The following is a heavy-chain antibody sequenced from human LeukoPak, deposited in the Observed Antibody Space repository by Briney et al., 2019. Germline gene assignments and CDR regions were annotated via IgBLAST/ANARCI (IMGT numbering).Heavy chain of an antibody. Sequence: ASVKVSCKASGYTFTSYDINWVRQATGQGLEWMGWMNPNSGNTGYAQKFQGRVTMTRNTSISTAYMELSSLRSEDTAVYYCARGRTSSSWSYYYYYYMDVWGKGTTVTISS. J-gene: IGHJ6*03. CDR3: ARGRTSSSWSYYYYYYMDV. CDR1: GYTFTSYD. V-gene: IGHV1-8*01. CDR2: MNPNSGNT. D-gene: IGHD6-13*01.